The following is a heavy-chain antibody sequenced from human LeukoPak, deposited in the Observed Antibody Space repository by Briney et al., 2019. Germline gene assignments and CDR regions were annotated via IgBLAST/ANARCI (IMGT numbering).Heavy chain of an antibody. Sequence: SETLSLTCTVSGGSISGSYWSWIRQPPGEGLEWIAYMYNSGSTNYNPSLKSRVTISIDTSKNQFSLKLSSLTAADTAIYYCARGIESYGDYGYWGQGILVTVSS. CDR2: MYNSGST. CDR1: GGSISGSY. D-gene: IGHD4-17*01. J-gene: IGHJ4*02. V-gene: IGHV4-59*01. CDR3: ARGIESYGDYGY.